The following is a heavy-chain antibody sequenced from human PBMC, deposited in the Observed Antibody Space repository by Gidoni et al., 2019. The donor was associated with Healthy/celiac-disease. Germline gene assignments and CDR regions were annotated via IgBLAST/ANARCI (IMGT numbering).Heavy chain of an antibody. D-gene: IGHD2-8*01. CDR3: AREGLGYCTNGVCPSGGMDV. J-gene: IGHJ6*02. CDR1: GFTFVPSW. V-gene: IGHV3-74*01. Sequence: EVQLVESGGGLVQPGGSLIPPCPASGFTFVPSWIPWVRQAPGKGLVWVSRINSDGSSTSYADSVKGRFTISRDNAKNTLYLQMNSLRAEDTAVYYCAREGLGYCTNGVCPSGGMDVWGQGTTVTVSS. CDR2: INSDGSST.